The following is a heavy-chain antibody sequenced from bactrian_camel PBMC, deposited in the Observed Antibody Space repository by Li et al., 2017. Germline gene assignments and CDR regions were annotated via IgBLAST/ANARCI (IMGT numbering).Heavy chain of an antibody. CDR2: QMTRAESI. V-gene: IGHV3S28*01. D-gene: IGHD3*01. CDR1: VDTYRRYY. J-gene: IGHJ4*01. CDR3: AADYGGTGYGDSRFPAHPVFCTSRVEY. Sequence: QLVESGGGSVQAGGSLRLSCAASVDTYRRYYMGWFRQAPGKGRERVAQMTRAESINYADSVKGRFTISQDGAKNTLYLEMNNLKPEDTAMYYCAADYGGTGYGDSRFPAHPVFCTSRVEYWGQGTQVTVS.